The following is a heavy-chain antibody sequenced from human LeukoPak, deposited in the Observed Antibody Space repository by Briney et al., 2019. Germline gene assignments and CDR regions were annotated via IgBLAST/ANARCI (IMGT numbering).Heavy chain of an antibody. Sequence: SETLSLTCSVSGDSISSRDYYWSWIRQPPGKGLEWIGYIYYSGSTSYNPSLKSRVTISVDTSKNQFSLKPSSVTAADTAVYYCARAKYYYDSSGYYHVPLDYWGQGTLVTVSS. J-gene: IGHJ4*02. CDR2: IYYSGST. CDR1: GDSISSRDYY. CDR3: ARAKYYYDSSGYYHVPLDY. V-gene: IGHV4-30-4*02. D-gene: IGHD3-22*01.